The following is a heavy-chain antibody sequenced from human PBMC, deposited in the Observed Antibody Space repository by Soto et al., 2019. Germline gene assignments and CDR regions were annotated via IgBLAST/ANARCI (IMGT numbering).Heavy chain of an antibody. CDR3: ARTEGYYFDY. CDR2: IHYSGST. Sequence: PSETLSLTCTVSGGSVSSTTYYWAWIRQPPGRGLEWIGCIHYSGSTNYNPSLKSRVTISVDTSKNQFSLKLSSVTAADTAVYYCARTEGYYFDYWGQGTLVTVSS. CDR1: GGSVSSTTYY. V-gene: IGHV4-39*07. J-gene: IGHJ4*02.